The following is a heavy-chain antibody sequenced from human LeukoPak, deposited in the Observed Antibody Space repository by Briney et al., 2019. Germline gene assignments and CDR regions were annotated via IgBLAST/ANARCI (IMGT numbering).Heavy chain of an antibody. CDR2: ISDSGGST. D-gene: IGHD2-2*01. CDR1: GFTFSSYA. CDR3: AKPNRNGPVLQYYGMDV. V-gene: IGHV3-23*01. J-gene: IGHJ6*02. Sequence: PGGSLRLSCAASGFTFSSYAMSWVRQAPGKGLEWVSAISDSGGSTYYADSVKGRFTISRDNAKNTLYLQMNSLRGEDTAVYYCAKPNRNGPVLQYYGMDVWGQGTTVTVSS.